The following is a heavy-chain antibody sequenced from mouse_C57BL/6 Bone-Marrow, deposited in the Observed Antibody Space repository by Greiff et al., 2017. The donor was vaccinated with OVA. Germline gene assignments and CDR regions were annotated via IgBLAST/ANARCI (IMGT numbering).Heavy chain of an antibody. Sequence: EVKLQESGGGLVQPGGSLKLSCAASGIDFSRYWMSWVRRAPGKGLEWIGEINPDSSTINYAPSLKDKFLISRDNDKKTLYLQMSKVRSEDTSLYYCARQASITTVVARYFDVWGTGTTVTVSS. CDR1: GIDFSRYW. J-gene: IGHJ1*03. CDR2: INPDSSTI. CDR3: ARQASITTVVARYFDV. D-gene: IGHD1-1*01. V-gene: IGHV4-1*01.